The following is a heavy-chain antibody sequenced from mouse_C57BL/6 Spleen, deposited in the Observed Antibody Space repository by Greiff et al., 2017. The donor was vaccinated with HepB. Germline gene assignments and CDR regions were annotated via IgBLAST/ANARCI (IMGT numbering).Heavy chain of an antibody. V-gene: IGHV1-15*01. J-gene: IGHJ4*01. CDR3: TRGGNYYAMDY. CDR1: GYTFTDYE. CDR2: IDPETGGT. Sequence: VNLVESGAELVRPGASVTLSCKASGYTFTDYEMHWVKQTPVHGLEWIGAIDPETGGTAYNQKFKGKAILTADKSSSTAYMELRSLTSEDSAVYYCTRGGNYYAMDYWGQGTSVTVSS.